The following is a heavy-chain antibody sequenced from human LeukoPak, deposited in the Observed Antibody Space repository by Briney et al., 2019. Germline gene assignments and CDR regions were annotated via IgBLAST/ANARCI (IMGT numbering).Heavy chain of an antibody. V-gene: IGHV3-21*03. CDR2: ISSSSSYI. CDR1: GFTFDDYG. CDR3: ARDQYCSSTSCYDYYMDV. J-gene: IGHJ6*03. D-gene: IGHD2-2*01. Sequence: GGSLRLSCAASGFTFDDYGMSWVRQAPGKGLEWVSSISSSSSYIYYADSVKGRFTISRDNAKNSLYLQMNSLRAEDTAVYYCARDQYCSSTSCYDYYMDVWGKGTTVTVSS.